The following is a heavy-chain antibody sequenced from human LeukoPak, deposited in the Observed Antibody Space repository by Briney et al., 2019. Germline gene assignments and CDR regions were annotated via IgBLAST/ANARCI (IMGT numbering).Heavy chain of an antibody. CDR3: ARLAGRGDWFDP. Sequence: SETLSLTCTVSGGSISSHYWSWIRQPPGKGLEWIGYIYYSGSTYYNPSLKSRVTISVDTSKNQFSLKLSSVTAADTAVYYCARLAGRGDWFDPWGQGTLVTVSS. V-gene: IGHV4-59*11. CDR2: IYYSGST. CDR1: GGSISSHY. D-gene: IGHD3-10*01. J-gene: IGHJ5*02.